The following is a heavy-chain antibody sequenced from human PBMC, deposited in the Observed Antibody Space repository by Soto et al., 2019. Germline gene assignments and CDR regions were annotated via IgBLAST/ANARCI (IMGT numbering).Heavy chain of an antibody. D-gene: IGHD3-10*01. CDR1: GFTFSSYA. CDR3: AKAVYGSGSYYNALDY. V-gene: IGHV3-23*01. J-gene: IGHJ4*02. Sequence: EVQLLEPGGGLVQPGGSLRLSCAASGFTFSSYAMSWVRQAPGKGLEWVSAISGSGGSTYYADSVKGRFTISRDNSKNTLYLQMNSLRAEDTAVYYCAKAVYGSGSYYNALDYWGQGTLVTVSS. CDR2: ISGSGGST.